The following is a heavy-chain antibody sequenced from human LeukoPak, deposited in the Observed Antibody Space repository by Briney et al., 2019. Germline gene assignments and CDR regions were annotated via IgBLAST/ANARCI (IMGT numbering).Heavy chain of an antibody. V-gene: IGHV1-2*02. CDR2: INPNSGGT. D-gene: IGHD4-17*01. CDR3: ARVVDYGDNGDYFDY. CDR1: GYTFTGDY. Sequence: ASVKVSCKASGYTFTGDYMHWVRQAPGQGLEWMGWINPNSGGTNYAQKFQGRVTMTRDTSISTAYMELSRLRSDDTAVYYCARVVDYGDNGDYFDYWGQGTLVTVSS. J-gene: IGHJ4*02.